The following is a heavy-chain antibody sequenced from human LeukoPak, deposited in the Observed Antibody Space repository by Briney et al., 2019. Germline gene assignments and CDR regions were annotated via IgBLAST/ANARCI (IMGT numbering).Heavy chain of an antibody. D-gene: IGHD3-22*01. J-gene: IGHJ4*02. Sequence: GALVKVSCKASGGTFSSYAISWVRQAPGQGLEWMGGIIPIFGTANYAQKFQGRVTITADESTSTAYMELSSLRSEDTAVYYCARRYDSSGHYGYWGQGTLVTVSS. V-gene: IGHV1-69*13. CDR3: ARRYDSSGHYGY. CDR1: GGTFSSYA. CDR2: IIPIFGTA.